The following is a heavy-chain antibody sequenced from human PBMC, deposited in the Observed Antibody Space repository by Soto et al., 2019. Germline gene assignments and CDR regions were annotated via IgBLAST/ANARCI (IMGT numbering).Heavy chain of an antibody. V-gene: IGHV3-21*01. CDR1: RFNFNSYT. CDR3: ERDCSGGSCYPGMDV. CDR2: ISSSGYI. Sequence: GGSLRLSCAASRFNFNSYTINWVRQAPGKRLEWLSSISSSGYIFSTDSVRGRFTISRDNAKNSVYLQINSLRAEDTAVYFCERDCSGGSCYPGMDVWGQGTLVTVSS. D-gene: IGHD2-15*01. J-gene: IGHJ6*02.